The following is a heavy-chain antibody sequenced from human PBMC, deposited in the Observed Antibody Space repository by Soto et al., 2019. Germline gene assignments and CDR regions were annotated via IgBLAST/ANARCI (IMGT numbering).Heavy chain of an antibody. D-gene: IGHD3-3*01. Sequence: QVQLQQWGAGLLKPSETLSLTCAVYGGSFSGYYWSWIRQPPGKGLGWIGEINHSGSTNYNPSLKSRVTISVDTSKNQFSLKLSSVTAADTAVYYCARGQLGGVWSGYYRGGYYYYGMDVWGQGTTVTVSS. J-gene: IGHJ6*02. CDR2: INHSGST. CDR3: ARGQLGGVWSGYYRGGYYYYGMDV. CDR1: GGSFSGYY. V-gene: IGHV4-34*01.